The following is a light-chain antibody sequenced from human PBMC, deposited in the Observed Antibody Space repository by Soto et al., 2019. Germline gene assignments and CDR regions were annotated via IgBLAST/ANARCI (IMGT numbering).Light chain of an antibody. CDR1: QGISNY. CDR3: QKYNSAPLT. J-gene: IGKJ4*01. V-gene: IGKV1-27*01. Sequence: DIPMTQSPSSLSASVGDRVTITCRASQGISNYLAWYQQKPGKVPKLLIYAASTLPSGVQSRFSGSGSGTEFTLTISSLQPEDVATYYCQKYNSAPLTFGGGPKVEIK. CDR2: AAS.